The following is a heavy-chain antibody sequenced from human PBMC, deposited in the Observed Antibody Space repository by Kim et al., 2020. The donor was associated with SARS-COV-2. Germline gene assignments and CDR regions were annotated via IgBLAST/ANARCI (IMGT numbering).Heavy chain of an antibody. CDR3: ARVRIGCSSASCHTRESDY. D-gene: IGHD2-2*01. J-gene: IGHJ4*02. CDR2: IRNKANSYTT. Sequence: GGSLRLSCAASGFTFSDHYMDWVRQAPGKGLEWVGRIRNKANSYTTEYAASVKGRFTISRDDSKNSLYLQMNSLKTEDTAVYYCARVRIGCSSASCHTRESDYWGQGTLVTVSS. V-gene: IGHV3-72*01. CDR1: GFTFSDHY.